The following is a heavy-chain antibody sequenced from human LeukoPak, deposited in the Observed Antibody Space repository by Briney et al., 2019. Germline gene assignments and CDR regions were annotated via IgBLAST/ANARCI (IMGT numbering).Heavy chain of an antibody. CDR2: VYYSGST. Sequence: SATLSLTCNVSGDSISHNYWSWIRQPPGEGLEWIGYVYYSGSTKYNPSLKSRVTMSVDTSKNQISLNLRSVTAADTAVYYCARTPYGTRFDYWGQGTLVTVSS. CDR3: ARTPYGTRFDY. J-gene: IGHJ4*02. V-gene: IGHV4-59*01. CDR1: GDSISHNY. D-gene: IGHD2-15*01.